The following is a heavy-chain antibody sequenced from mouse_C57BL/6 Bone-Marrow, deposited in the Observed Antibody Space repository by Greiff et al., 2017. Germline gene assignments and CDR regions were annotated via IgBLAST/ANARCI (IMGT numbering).Heavy chain of an antibody. D-gene: IGHD4-1*02. CDR2: ISNGGGST. CDR1: GFTFSDYY. CDR3: ARRQLSAWFAY. J-gene: IGHJ3*01. Sequence: EVKLVESGGGLVQPGGSLKLSCAASGFTFSDYYMYWVRQTPEKRLEWVAYISNGGGSTYYPDTVKGRFTISRDNAKNTLYLQMSRLKSEDTAMYYCARRQLSAWFAYWGQGTLVTVSA. V-gene: IGHV5-12*01.